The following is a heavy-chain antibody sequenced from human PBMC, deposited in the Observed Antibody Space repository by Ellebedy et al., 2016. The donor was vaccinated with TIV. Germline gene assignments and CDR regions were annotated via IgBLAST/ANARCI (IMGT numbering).Heavy chain of an antibody. Sequence: ASVKVSXXASGYTFTSYAMHWVRQAPGQRLEWMGWINAGNGNTKYSQKFQGRVTITRDTSASTAYMELSSLRSEDTAVYYCARDDQPFGNTRIWGVVHYYGMDVWGQGTTVTVSS. CDR1: GYTFTSYA. D-gene: IGHD3-10*01. CDR2: INAGNGNT. J-gene: IGHJ6*02. CDR3: ARDDQPFGNTRIWGVVHYYGMDV. V-gene: IGHV1-3*01.